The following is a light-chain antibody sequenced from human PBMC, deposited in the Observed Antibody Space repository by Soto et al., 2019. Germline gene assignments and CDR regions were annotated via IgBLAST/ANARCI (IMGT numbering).Light chain of an antibody. J-gene: IGKJ1*01. Sequence: DIQMTQSPSSLSASVGDRVTITCRASQPISNYLNWYQQKAGEAPKVLIFGASSLQSGVPSKFSGSGYGTDFTLIINNLHPDDFAVYYCQQYGSPPRTFGQGTKVDIK. CDR1: QPISNY. CDR3: QQYGSPPRT. CDR2: GAS. V-gene: IGKV1-39*01.